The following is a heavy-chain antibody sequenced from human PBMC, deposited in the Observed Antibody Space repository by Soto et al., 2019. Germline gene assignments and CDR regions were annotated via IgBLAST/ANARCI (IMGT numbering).Heavy chain of an antibody. Sequence: QVQLVQSGAKVKKPGSSVKVSCKASGGTFSSYTISWVRQAPGQGLEWMGRIIPILGIANYAQKFQGRVTITADKSTSTAYMELSSLRSEDTAVYYCARAPGIAAAGTDFDYWGQGTLVTVSS. CDR3: ARAPGIAAAGTDFDY. D-gene: IGHD6-13*01. CDR2: IIPILGIA. V-gene: IGHV1-69*02. CDR1: GGTFSSYT. J-gene: IGHJ4*02.